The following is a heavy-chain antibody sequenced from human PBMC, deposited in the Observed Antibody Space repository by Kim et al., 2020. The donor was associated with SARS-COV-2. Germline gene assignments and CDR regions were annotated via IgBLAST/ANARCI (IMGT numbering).Heavy chain of an antibody. J-gene: IGHJ3*02. D-gene: IGHD3-16*02. Sequence: GGSLRLSCAASGFTFDDYAMHWVRQAPGKGLEWVSGISWNSGSIGYADSVKGRFTISRDNAKNSLYLQMNSLRAEDTALYYCAKDSLVWGSYRYDAFDIWGQGTMVTVSS. CDR2: ISWNSGSI. V-gene: IGHV3-9*01. CDR1: GFTFDDYA. CDR3: AKDSLVWGSYRYDAFDI.